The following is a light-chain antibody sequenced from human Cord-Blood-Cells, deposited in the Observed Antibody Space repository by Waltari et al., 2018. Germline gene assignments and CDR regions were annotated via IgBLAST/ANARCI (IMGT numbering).Light chain of an antibody. CDR2: GAS. CDR1: QSVSSN. CDR3: QQYNNWPPYT. V-gene: IGKV3-15*01. J-gene: IGKJ2*01. Sequence: EIVMTPSPATLSVSPGERATLYCRASQSVSSNLAWYQQKPGQAPRLLIYGASTRATGIPARFSGSGSGTEFTLTISSLQSEDFAVYYCQQYNNWPPYTFGQGTKLEIK.